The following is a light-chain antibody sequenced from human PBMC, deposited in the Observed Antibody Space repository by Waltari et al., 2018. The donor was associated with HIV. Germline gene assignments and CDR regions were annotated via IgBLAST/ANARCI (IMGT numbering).Light chain of an antibody. V-gene: IGKV1-33*01. J-gene: IGKJ2*01. Sequence: DIQVTQSPSSLSASVGDRVNITCQASQDIGKYLNWYQQKPGKVPKLLIYAASSLQPGVPSRFSGSGSGTYFTFAITSLQPEDVGTYYCQQYDTLYIFGQGT. CDR1: QDIGKY. CDR2: AAS. CDR3: QQYDTLYI.